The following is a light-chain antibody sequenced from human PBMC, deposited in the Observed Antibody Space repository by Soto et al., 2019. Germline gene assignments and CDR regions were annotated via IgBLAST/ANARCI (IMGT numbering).Light chain of an antibody. J-gene: IGKJ4*01. CDR1: QAVPNN. CDR2: EES. CDR3: QQVKTYPRT. Sequence: DSHVTQSQHFLSSSERDRVTITCRPSQAVPNNMAWYQQKPGKPPKLLIYEESTLHSGVPSRFSGRKSGTQFTLTIDSLQPEDFATYYCQQVKTYPRTFGGGTKVDI. V-gene: IGKV1-9*01.